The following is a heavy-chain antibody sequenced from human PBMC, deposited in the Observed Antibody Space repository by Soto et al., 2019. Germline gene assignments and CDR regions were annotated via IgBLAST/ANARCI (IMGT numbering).Heavy chain of an antibody. J-gene: IGHJ4*02. Sequence: SETLSLTCTVSGGSISSGDYYWSWIRQPPGKGLEWIGYIYYSGSTYYNPSLKSRVTISVDTSKNQFSLKLSSVTAADTAVYYCAREPTAMVDYFDYWGQGTLVTVSS. D-gene: IGHD5-18*01. CDR2: IYYSGST. V-gene: IGHV4-30-4*01. CDR1: GGSISSGDYY. CDR3: AREPTAMVDYFDY.